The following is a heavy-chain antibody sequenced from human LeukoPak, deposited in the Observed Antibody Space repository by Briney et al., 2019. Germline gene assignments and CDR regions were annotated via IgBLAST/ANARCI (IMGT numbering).Heavy chain of an antibody. J-gene: IGHJ6*03. Sequence: VASVKVSCKASGGTFSSYAISWVRQAPGQGLEWMGGIIPIFGTANYAQKFQGRATITADKSTSTAYMELSSLRSEDTAVYYCARDAIVATTQYYYYYMDVWGKGTTVTVSS. CDR1: GGTFSSYA. CDR3: ARDAIVATTQYYYYYMDV. CDR2: IIPIFGTA. V-gene: IGHV1-69*06. D-gene: IGHD5-12*01.